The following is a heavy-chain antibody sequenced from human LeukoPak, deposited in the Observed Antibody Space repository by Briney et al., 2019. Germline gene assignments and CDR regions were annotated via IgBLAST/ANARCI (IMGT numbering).Heavy chain of an antibody. D-gene: IGHD2/OR15-2a*01. V-gene: IGHV4-34*01. Sequence: SETLSLTCAVYGGSFSGYYWNWILKPPGKGLGWSWEINHSCSSNYNPSLKSRVTMLVNTSKKRCFLKLSSVAAADTSVYYCAKIGGFEPWGQGILVTV. CDR2: INHSCSS. CDR3: AKIGGFEP. J-gene: IGHJ5*02. CDR1: GGSFSGYY.